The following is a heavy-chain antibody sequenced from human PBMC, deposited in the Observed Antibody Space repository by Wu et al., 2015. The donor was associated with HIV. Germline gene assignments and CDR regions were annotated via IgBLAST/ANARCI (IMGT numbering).Heavy chain of an antibody. V-gene: IGHV1-69*05. CDR1: GGTFSSYV. J-gene: IGHJ4*01. CDR2: IIPLFRTA. CDR3: AAAGVTESHSGDH. D-gene: IGHD2-21*02. Sequence: QVQLVQSGAEVKKPGSSVKVSCTGSGGTFSSYVTAWVRQAPGQGLEWMGGIIPLFRTANYSPKFQGRLTITTDESMTTAYMDLRSLRSDDTAVYYCAAAGVTESHSGDHWGQGTLVIVSS.